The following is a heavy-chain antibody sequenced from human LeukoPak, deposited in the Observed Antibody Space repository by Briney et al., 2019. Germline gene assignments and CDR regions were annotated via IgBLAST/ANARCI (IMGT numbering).Heavy chain of an antibody. D-gene: IGHD3-22*01. CDR3: ARDLNTETYYYDSSGYYDY. CDR2: IIPIFGTA. V-gene: IGHV1-69*06. J-gene: IGHJ4*02. Sequence: ASVKVSCKASGYTFTSYGISWVRQAPGQGLEWMGGIIPIFGTANYAQKFQGRVTITADKSTSTAYMELSSLRSEDTAVYYCARDLNTETYYYDSSGYYDYWGQGTLVTVSS. CDR1: GYTFTSYG.